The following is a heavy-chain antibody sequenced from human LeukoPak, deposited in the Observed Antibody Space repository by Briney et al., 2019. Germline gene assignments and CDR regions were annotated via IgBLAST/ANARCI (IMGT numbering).Heavy chain of an antibody. CDR2: IYHSGST. J-gene: IGHJ3*02. CDR3: ASYCSSTSCFASDAFDI. D-gene: IGHD2-2*01. V-gene: IGHV4-38-2*02. Sequence: SETLSLTCTVSGYSISSGYYWGWIRQPPGKGLEWIGSIYHSGSTYYNPSLKSRVTISVDTSKNQFSLKQSSVTAADTAVYYCASYCSSTSCFASDAFDIWGQGTMVTVSS. CDR1: GYSISSGYY.